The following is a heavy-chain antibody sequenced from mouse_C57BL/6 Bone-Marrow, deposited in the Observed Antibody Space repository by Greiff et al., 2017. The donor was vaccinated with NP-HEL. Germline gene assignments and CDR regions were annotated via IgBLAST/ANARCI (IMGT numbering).Heavy chain of an antibody. Sequence: VQLQQSGAELVRPGASVTLSCKASGYTFTDYEMHWVKQTPVHGLEWIGAIDPETGGTAYNQKFKGKAILTADKSSSTAYMELRSLTSEDSAVYYCTRWLYDSFPYYFDYWGQGTTLTVSS. D-gene: IGHD2-2*01. J-gene: IGHJ2*01. CDR2: IDPETGGT. CDR1: GYTFTDYE. V-gene: IGHV1-15*01. CDR3: TRWLYDSFPYYFDY.